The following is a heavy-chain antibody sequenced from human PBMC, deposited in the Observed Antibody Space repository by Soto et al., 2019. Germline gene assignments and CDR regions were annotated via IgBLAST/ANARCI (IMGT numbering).Heavy chain of an antibody. J-gene: IGHJ2*01. Sequence: QLQLQESGPGLVKPSETLSLTCTVSGGSISSSSYYLGWIRQPPGKGLEWIGSIYYSGSTYYNPSPKSRVTIAVETSKNKFSRKLCSVTAADTAVDYCARHDYGDPPDWYFDLWGRGTLVTVSS. CDR3: ARHDYGDPPDWYFDL. CDR1: GGSISSSSYY. V-gene: IGHV4-39*01. D-gene: IGHD4-17*01. CDR2: IYYSGST.